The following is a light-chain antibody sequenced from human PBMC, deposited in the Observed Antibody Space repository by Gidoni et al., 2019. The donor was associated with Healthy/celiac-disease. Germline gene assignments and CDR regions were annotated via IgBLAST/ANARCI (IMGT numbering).Light chain of an antibody. J-gene: IGKJ1*01. CDR1: QSVLYSSNNKNY. Sequence: DIVMTQSPDSLAVSLGERATINCKSSQSVLYSSNNKNYLAWYQQKPGQPPKLLIYWASTRESGVPDRFSGSGSGTDFTLTISSLQAEDVAVYYCQQYYSTHWTFGQXTKVETK. CDR2: WAS. CDR3: QQYYSTHWT. V-gene: IGKV4-1*01.